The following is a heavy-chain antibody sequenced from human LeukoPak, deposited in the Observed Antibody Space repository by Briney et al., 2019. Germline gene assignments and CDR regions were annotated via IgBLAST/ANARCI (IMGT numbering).Heavy chain of an antibody. CDR3: AKDGWYAEYFQH. D-gene: IGHD6-19*01. CDR1: GFTFSSYA. Sequence: TGGSLRLSCAASGFTFSSYAMSWVRQAPGKGLEWVSAISGSGGSTYYAGSVKGRFTISRDNSKNTLYLQMNSLRAEDTAVYYCAKDGWYAEYFQHWGQGTLVTVSS. J-gene: IGHJ1*01. CDR2: ISGSGGST. V-gene: IGHV3-23*01.